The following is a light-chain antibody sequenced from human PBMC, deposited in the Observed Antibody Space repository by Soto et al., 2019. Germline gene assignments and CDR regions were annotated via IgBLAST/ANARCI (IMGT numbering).Light chain of an antibody. V-gene: IGLV2-14*03. Sequence: QSALTQPASVSGSPGESITISCTGTSSDVGGYNSVSWYQHHPGKAPKLILYDVGHRPSGVSYRFSGSKSGNTASLTISGLQAEDADYYFCRSFTSSMTNVFGSGTKLTVL. J-gene: IGLJ6*01. CDR1: SSDVGGYNS. CDR3: RSFTSSMTNV. CDR2: DVG.